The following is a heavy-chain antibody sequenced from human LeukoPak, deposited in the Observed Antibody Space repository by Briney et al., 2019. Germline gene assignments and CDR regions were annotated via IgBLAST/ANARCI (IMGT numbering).Heavy chain of an antibody. V-gene: IGHV3-43*01. CDR3: TKGSNTWPSLFDY. D-gene: IGHD2-2*02. CDR2: INWDGGST. Sequence: GGSLRLSCAASGFNFEDYTMHWVRQTPGKGLEWVSLINWDGGSTYYADSVKGRFAISRDNNKNSLYLQMTSLRTEDTALYYCTKGSNTWPSLFDYWGQETLVTVSS. CDR1: GFNFEDYT. J-gene: IGHJ4*02.